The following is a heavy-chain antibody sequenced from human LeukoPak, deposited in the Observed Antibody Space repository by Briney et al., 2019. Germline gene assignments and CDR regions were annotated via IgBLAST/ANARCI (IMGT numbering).Heavy chain of an antibody. J-gene: IGHJ1*01. CDR3: ASYCSGGSCYFEYFQH. CDR1: GGSISSSSYY. D-gene: IGHD2-15*01. CDR2: MYYSGST. V-gene: IGHV4-39*07. Sequence: PSETLSLTCTVSGGSISSSSYYWGWIRQPPGKGLEWIGSMYYSGSTYYNPSLKSRVTISVDTSKNQFSLKLSSVTAADTAVYYCASYCSGGSCYFEYFQHWGQGTLVTVSS.